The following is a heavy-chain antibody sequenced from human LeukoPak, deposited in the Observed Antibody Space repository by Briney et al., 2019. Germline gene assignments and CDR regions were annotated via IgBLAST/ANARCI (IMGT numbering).Heavy chain of an antibody. Sequence: ASVKVSCKASGYTFTSYDINWVRQATGQGLEWMGWINPNSGGTNYAQKFQGRVTMTRDTSISTVYMELSGLRSDDTAVYYCARGVYCSRTSCYIDYWGQGTLVTVSS. CDR3: ARGVYCSRTSCYIDY. CDR2: INPNSGGT. V-gene: IGHV1-2*02. CDR1: GYTFTSYD. D-gene: IGHD2-2*02. J-gene: IGHJ4*02.